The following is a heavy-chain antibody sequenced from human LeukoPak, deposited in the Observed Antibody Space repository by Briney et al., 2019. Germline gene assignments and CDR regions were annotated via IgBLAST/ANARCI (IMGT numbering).Heavy chain of an antibody. CDR2: TSAYNGNT. Sequence: ASVKVSCKASGYTFTSYGISWVRQAPGQGLEWMGWTSAYNGNTNYAQKLQGRVTMTTDTSTSTAYMELRSLRSDDTAVYYCARDSSWNYYDGSGHFDYWGQGTLVTVSS. J-gene: IGHJ4*02. V-gene: IGHV1-18*01. D-gene: IGHD3-22*01. CDR1: GYTFTSYG. CDR3: ARDSSWNYYDGSGHFDY.